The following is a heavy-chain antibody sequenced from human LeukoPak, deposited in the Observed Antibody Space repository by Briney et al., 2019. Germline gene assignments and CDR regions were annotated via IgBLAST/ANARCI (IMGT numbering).Heavy chain of an antibody. Sequence: SETLSLTCTVSGGSISSYYWGWIRQPPGKGLEWIGSIYESGSTYYNPSLKSRVTISVDTSKNQFSLRMNSVTAADTAVYYCAGEKGRGGHIPYGGQGPLATASP. J-gene: IGHJ4*02. V-gene: IGHV4-38-2*02. CDR1: GGSISSYY. CDR2: IYESGST. D-gene: IGHD3-16*01. CDR3: AGEKGRGGHIPY.